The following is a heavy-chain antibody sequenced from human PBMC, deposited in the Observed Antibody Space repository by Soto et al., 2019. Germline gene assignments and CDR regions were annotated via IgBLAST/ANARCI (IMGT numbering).Heavy chain of an antibody. CDR2: IYYSGST. V-gene: IGHV4-30-4*01. Sequence: SETLSLTCTVSGGSISSGDYYWSWIRQPPGKGLEWIGYIYYSGSTYYNPSLKSRVTISVDTSKNQFSLKLSSVTAADTAVYYCACXRMVRGVINHYYYGMDVWGQGTTVTVSS. CDR1: GGSISSGDYY. D-gene: IGHD3-10*01. CDR3: ACXRMVRGVINHYYYGMDV. J-gene: IGHJ6*02.